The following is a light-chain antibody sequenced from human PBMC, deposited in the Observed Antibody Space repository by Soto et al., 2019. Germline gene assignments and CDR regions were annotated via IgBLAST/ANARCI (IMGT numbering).Light chain of an antibody. J-gene: IGKJ1*01. CDR1: QSISSW. CDR2: DAS. Sequence: GDRVTITCRASQSISSWLAWYQQKPGKAPKVLIYDASNLEFGVPSRFSGSGSGTEFTLTISSLQPDDVATYYCQQYNDYSWTFGQGTKVDIK. CDR3: QQYNDYSWT. V-gene: IGKV1-5*01.